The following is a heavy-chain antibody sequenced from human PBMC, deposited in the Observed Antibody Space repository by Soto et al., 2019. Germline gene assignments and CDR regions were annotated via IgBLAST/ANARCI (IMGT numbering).Heavy chain of an antibody. V-gene: IGHV1-18*04. Sequence: ASVKVSCEASGYTFTSYVISWVRQAPGQGLEWMGWISAYNGNTNYAQKLQGRVTMTTDTSTSTAYMELRSLRSDDTAVYYCAREDGYSSGWYNYYYGMDVWGQGTTVTVSS. CDR1: GYTFTSYV. CDR2: ISAYNGNT. D-gene: IGHD6-19*01. J-gene: IGHJ6*02. CDR3: AREDGYSSGWYNYYYGMDV.